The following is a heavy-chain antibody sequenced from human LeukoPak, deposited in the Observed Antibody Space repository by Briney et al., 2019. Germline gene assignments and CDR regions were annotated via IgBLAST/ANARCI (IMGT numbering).Heavy chain of an antibody. Sequence: PGGSLRLSCAAAGFTFSSYAVSWVRPAPGKGLEWVSAISGSGGSTYYADSVKGRFTISRDNSKNTLYLQMNSLRAEDTAVYYCAKDVRYYYDSSGYHPDAFDIWGQGTMVTVSS. CDR2: ISGSGGST. CDR3: AKDVRYYYDSSGYHPDAFDI. D-gene: IGHD3-22*01. J-gene: IGHJ3*02. CDR1: GFTFSSYA. V-gene: IGHV3-23*01.